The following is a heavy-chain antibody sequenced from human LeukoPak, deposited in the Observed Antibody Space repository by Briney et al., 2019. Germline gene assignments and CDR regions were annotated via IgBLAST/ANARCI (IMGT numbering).Heavy chain of an antibody. CDR1: GYTFTGYY. V-gene: IGHV1-2*02. J-gene: IGHJ4*02. D-gene: IGHD6-19*01. Sequence: GASVTVSCKASGYTFTGYYMHWVRQAPGQGLEWMGWINPNSGGTNYAQKFQGRVTMTRDTSISTAYMELSRLRSDDTAVYYCARDRYSSGRPFDYWGQGTLVTVSS. CDR2: INPNSGGT. CDR3: ARDRYSSGRPFDY.